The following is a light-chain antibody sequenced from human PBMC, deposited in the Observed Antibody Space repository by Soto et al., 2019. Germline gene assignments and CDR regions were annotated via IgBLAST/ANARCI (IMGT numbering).Light chain of an antibody. CDR2: GAS. CDR1: QSVSSSY. J-gene: IGKJ5*01. CDR3: QQHGTSPPIT. V-gene: IGKV3-20*01. Sequence: EIVLTQSPGTLSLSPGERATLSCRASQSVSSSYLAWYQQKPGQAPRLLIYGASSRATGIPDRFSGSGSGTDFTLTISKLEPEDFAVYYCQQHGTSPPITFGQGKRLAIK.